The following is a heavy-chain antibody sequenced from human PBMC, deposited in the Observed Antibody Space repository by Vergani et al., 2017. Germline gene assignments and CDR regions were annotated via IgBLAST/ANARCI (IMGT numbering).Heavy chain of an antibody. J-gene: IGHJ4*02. D-gene: IGHD2-15*01. Sequence: EVQLLESGGGLVQPGGSLRLSCAASGFTFSSYAMSWVRQAPGKGLEWVSAISGSSGSTYYADSVKGRFTISRDNSKNTLYLQMNSLRAEDTAVYYCAKVDCSGGSCYLMGGFFDYWGQGTLVTVSS. CDR2: ISGSSGST. CDR3: AKVDCSGGSCYLMGGFFDY. CDR1: GFTFSSYA. V-gene: IGHV3-23*01.